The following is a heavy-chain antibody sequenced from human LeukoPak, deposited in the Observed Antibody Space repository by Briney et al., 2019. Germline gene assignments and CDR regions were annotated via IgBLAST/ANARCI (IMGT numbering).Heavy chain of an antibody. J-gene: IGHJ5*02. D-gene: IGHD3-3*01. Sequence: SETLSLTCAVYGGSFSGYYWSWIRQPPGKGLGWIGEINHSGSTNYNPSLKSRVTISVDTSKNQFSLKLSSVTAADTAVYYCARGLVLRFLEWYETNWFDPWGQGTLVTVSS. CDR2: INHSGST. V-gene: IGHV4-34*01. CDR1: GGSFSGYY. CDR3: ARGLVLRFLEWYETNWFDP.